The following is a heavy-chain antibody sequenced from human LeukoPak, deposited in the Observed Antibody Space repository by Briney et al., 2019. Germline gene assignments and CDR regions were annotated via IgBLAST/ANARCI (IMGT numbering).Heavy chain of an antibody. CDR2: ISWDGGST. J-gene: IGHJ4*02. D-gene: IGHD6-19*01. CDR1: GFTFDDYA. CDR3: AKDRGSSGWNGLDY. V-gene: IGHV3-43D*03. Sequence: GGSLRLSCAASGFTFDDYAMHWVRQAPGKGLEWVSLISWDGGSTYYADSVKGRFTISRDNSKNTLYLQMISLRAEDTAVYYCAKDRGSSGWNGLDYWGQGTLVTVSS.